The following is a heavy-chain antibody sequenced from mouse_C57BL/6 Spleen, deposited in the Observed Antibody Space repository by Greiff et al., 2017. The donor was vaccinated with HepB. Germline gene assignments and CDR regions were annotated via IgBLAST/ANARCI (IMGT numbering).Heavy chain of an antibody. CDR3: ARYVWFDV. J-gene: IGHJ1*03. CDR2: IHTNCGST. Sequence: QVQLQQPGAELVKPGASVKFSCKASGYTFTGYWMHWVKQRPGQGLEWIGVIHTNCGSTNYNEKFKSKATLTVDKSSSTAYMQLSSLTSEDSAVYYCARYVWFDVWGRGTTVPVSA. CDR1: GYTFTGYW. V-gene: IGHV1-64*01.